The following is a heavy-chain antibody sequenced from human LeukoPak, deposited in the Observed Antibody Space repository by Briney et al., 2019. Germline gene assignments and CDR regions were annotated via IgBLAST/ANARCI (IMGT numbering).Heavy chain of an antibody. D-gene: IGHD3-22*01. CDR3: ARDRDRRSGYYSGMDV. CDR1: GFTFSSYP. CDR2: ISYDGSNK. J-gene: IGHJ6*02. V-gene: IGHV3-30-3*01. Sequence: GGSLRLSCAASGFTFSSYPIHWVRQAPGKGLEWVAVISYDGSNKYYADSVKGRFTISRDNSKNTLYLQMNSLRGDDTAVYYCARDRDRRSGYYSGMDVWGQGTTVTVSS.